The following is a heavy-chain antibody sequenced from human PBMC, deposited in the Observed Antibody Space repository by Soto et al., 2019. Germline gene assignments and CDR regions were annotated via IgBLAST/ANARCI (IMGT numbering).Heavy chain of an antibody. V-gene: IGHV3-21*01. D-gene: IGHD2-2*01. Sequence: GGSLRLSCAASGFTFSSYSMNWVRQAPGKELERVSSISSNSSYIYYADKVKGRFTISRDNAKNSLYLQMNSLRAEDTAVYYCARDHCSSTSCIYYYYYYMDVWGKGTTVTVSS. CDR1: GFTFSSYS. CDR2: ISSNSSYI. J-gene: IGHJ6*03. CDR3: ARDHCSSTSCIYYYYYYMDV.